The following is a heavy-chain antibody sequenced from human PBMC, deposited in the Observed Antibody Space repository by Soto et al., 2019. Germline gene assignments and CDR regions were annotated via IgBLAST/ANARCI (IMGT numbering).Heavy chain of an antibody. CDR3: ARDPRGKATTH. CDR2: INQDGSGK. D-gene: IGHD1-1*01. CDR1: GFTFSVYW. J-gene: IGHJ4*02. V-gene: IGHV3-7*01. Sequence: PGGSLRLSCAASGFTFSVYWMSWVRQAPGKGLEWVANINQDGSGKNYVDSVKGRFTISRDNAKNSLYLQMNSLRAEDTAIYYCARDPRGKATTHWGQGTLVTFSS.